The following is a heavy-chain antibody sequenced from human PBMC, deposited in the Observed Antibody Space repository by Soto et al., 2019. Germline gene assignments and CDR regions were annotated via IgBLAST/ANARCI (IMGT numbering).Heavy chain of an antibody. CDR3: ARGLTLVSSMVRGVIIGYMDV. V-gene: IGHV3-21*01. D-gene: IGHD3-10*01. CDR2: ISISSSYI. J-gene: IGHJ6*03. Sequence: GGSLRLSCAASGFTFSSYSMNWVRQAPGKGLEWVSSISISSSYIYYADSVKGRFTISRDNAKNSLYLQMNSLRAEDTAVYYCARGLTLVSSMVRGVIIGYMDVWGKGTTVTVSS. CDR1: GFTFSSYS.